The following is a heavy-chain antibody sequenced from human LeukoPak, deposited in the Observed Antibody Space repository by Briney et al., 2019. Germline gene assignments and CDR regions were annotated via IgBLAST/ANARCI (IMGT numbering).Heavy chain of an antibody. D-gene: IGHD3-16*01. J-gene: IGHJ4*02. Sequence: GGSLRLSCAAYGFTFSDYNMNWVRQAPGKGLEWVSYISSSSSTIYYADSVKGRFTISRDNAKNSLYLQMNSRRAERTAVYYCAIEYVGLGGGLEDYWGQGTLVTVSS. CDR2: ISSSSSTI. CDR1: GFTFSDYN. CDR3: AIEYVGLGGGLEDY. V-gene: IGHV3-48*04.